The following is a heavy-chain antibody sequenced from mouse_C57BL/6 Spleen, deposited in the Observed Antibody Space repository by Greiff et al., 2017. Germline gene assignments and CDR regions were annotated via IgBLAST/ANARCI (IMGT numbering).Heavy chain of an antibody. CDR3: ASYDGGYFDV. Sequence: DVMLVESGGDLVKPGGSLKLSCAASGFTFSSYGMSWVRQTPDKRLEWVATISSGGSYTYYPDSVKGRFTISRDNAKNTLYLQMSSLKSEDTAMYYWASYDGGYFDVWGTGTTVTVSS. V-gene: IGHV5-6*02. J-gene: IGHJ1*03. D-gene: IGHD2-3*01. CDR1: GFTFSSYG. CDR2: ISSGGSYT.